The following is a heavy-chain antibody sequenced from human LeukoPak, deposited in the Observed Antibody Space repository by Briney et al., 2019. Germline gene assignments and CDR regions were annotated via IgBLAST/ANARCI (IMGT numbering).Heavy chain of an antibody. CDR1: GGSISSYY. CDR2: IYTSGST. V-gene: IGHV4-4*09. J-gene: IGHJ5*02. D-gene: IGHD3-22*01. Sequence: PSETLSLTCTVSGGSISSYYWSWIRQPPGKGLEWIGYIYTSGSTNYNPSLKSRVTISVDTSKNKFSLKLSSVTAADTAVYYCARHGGYYDRGHNWFDPWGQGTLVTVSS. CDR3: ARHGGYYDRGHNWFDP.